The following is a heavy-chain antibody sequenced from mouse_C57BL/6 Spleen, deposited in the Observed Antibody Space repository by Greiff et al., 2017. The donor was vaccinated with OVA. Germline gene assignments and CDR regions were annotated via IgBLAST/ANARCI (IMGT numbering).Heavy chain of an antibody. V-gene: IGHV1-26*01. CDR2: INPNNGGT. J-gene: IGHJ2*01. D-gene: IGHD2-5*01. Sequence: EVQLQQSGPELVKPGASVKISCKASGYTFTDYYMNWVKQSHGKSLEWIGDINPNNGGTSYNQKFKGKATLTVDKSSSTAYMELRSLTSEDSAVYYCARDYSNYYFDYWGQGTTLTASS. CDR1: GYTFTDYY. CDR3: ARDYSNYYFDY.